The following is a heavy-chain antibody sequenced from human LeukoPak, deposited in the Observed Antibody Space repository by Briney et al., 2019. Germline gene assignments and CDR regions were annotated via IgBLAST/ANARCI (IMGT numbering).Heavy chain of an antibody. J-gene: IGHJ4*02. Sequence: SETLSLTCTVSGGSISSGGYYWSWIRQPPGKGLEWIGYIYHSGSTNYNPSLKSRVTISVDRSKNQFSLKLSSVTAADTAVYYCARSPPGRGTIVGATTLFDYWGQGTLVTVSS. D-gene: IGHD1-26*01. CDR1: GGSISSGGYY. CDR2: IYHSGST. V-gene: IGHV4-30-2*01. CDR3: ARSPPGRGTIVGATTLFDY.